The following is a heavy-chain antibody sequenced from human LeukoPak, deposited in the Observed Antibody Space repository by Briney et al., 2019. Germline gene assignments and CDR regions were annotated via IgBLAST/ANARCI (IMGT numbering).Heavy chain of an antibody. CDR1: GGSISRSTYY. CDR2: MYYSGST. V-gene: IGHV4-39*07. D-gene: IGHD5-18*01. J-gene: IGHJ6*02. Sequence: SETLSLTCTVSGGSISRSTYYWGWIRQPPGKGLDWIGTMYYSGSTYYNPSLKSRVTISLDVSKNQFSLKLRSVTAADTAVYYCARGRRGETYGPPLYGMDVWGQGTTVTVSS. CDR3: ARGRRGETYGPPLYGMDV.